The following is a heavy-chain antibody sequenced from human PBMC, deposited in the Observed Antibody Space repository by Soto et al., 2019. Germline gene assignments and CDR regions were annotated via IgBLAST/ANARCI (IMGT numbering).Heavy chain of an antibody. CDR1: RDSVSNTTYY. D-gene: IGHD6-19*01. CDR2: IYSSGST. V-gene: IGHV4-39*01. J-gene: IGHJ4*02. CDR3: ARQRRIGWIGRGYFDC. Sequence: QLQLQESGPGLVKPSETLSLTCSVSRDSVSNTTYYWGWIRQSPGKGLEWMGSIYSSGSTNYDPSLRRRLTISVDKSKNHVSLRLTPVTAAETAVYYWARQRRIGWIGRGYFDCWGQGALVTVSS.